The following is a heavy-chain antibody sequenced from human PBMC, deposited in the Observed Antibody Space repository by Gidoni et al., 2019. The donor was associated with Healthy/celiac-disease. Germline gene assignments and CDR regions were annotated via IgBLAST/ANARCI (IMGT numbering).Heavy chain of an antibody. CDR1: GGSISSSSYY. D-gene: IGHD4-17*01. Sequence: QLQLQESGPGLVKPSEPLSLTCTVSGGSISSSSYYWGWIRQPPGKGLEWIGSIYYSGSTYYNPSLKSRVTISVDTSKNQFSLKLSSVTAADTAVYYCARVAVPTVTYYFDYWGQGTLVTVSS. CDR2: IYYSGST. J-gene: IGHJ4*02. V-gene: IGHV4-39*07. CDR3: ARVAVPTVTYYFDY.